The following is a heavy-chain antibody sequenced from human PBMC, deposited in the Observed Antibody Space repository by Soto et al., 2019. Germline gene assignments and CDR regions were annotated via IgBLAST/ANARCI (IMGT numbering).Heavy chain of an antibody. D-gene: IGHD3-10*01. CDR1: GFTFPNFA. CDR2: ISSDGNTK. CDR3: AKDHYCARSGSHSPYYFDY. J-gene: IGHJ4*02. V-gene: IGHV3-30*04. Sequence: QVYLVESGGGVVQPGKSLRLSCTVSGFTFPNFAMHWVRQAPGKGPEWVALISSDGNTKYYADSVKGRFTISRDNSKNTLYLQMSGLRIEDTAVFYCAKDHYCARSGSHSPYYFDYWGQGTLVTVSS.